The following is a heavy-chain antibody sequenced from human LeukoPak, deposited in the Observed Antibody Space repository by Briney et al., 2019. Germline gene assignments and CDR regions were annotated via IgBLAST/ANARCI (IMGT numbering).Heavy chain of an antibody. CDR1: GFTVSSNS. Sequence: GGSLRLSCAASGFTVSSNSMSWVRQAPGKGLEWVSFIYSGGNTHYSDSVKGRFTISRDNSKNTLYLQMNSLRADDTAVYYCARRAGEYSHPYDYWGQGTLVTVSS. J-gene: IGHJ4*02. CDR2: IYSGGNT. V-gene: IGHV3-53*01. CDR3: ARRAGEYSHPYDY. D-gene: IGHD4-17*01.